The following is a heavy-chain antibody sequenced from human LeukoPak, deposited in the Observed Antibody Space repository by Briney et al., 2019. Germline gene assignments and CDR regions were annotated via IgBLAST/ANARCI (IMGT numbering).Heavy chain of an antibody. CDR2: IWYDGSNE. V-gene: IGHV3-33*08. CDR1: GFTFSSYE. Sequence: QPGGSLRLSCAASGFTFSSYEMNWVRQAPGKGLEWVAVIWYDGSNEYYADSVKGRFTISRDNSRNTLYLQMNSLRAEDTAVYYCARLYYYYMDVWGKGTTVTVSS. J-gene: IGHJ6*03. CDR3: ARLYYYYMDV.